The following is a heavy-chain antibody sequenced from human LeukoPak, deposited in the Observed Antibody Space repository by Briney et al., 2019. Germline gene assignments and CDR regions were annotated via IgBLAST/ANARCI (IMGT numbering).Heavy chain of an antibody. CDR2: ISYDGSNK. Sequence: GGSLRLSCAASGFTFSSYWMHWVRQAPGKGLEWVAVISYDGSNKYYADSVKGRFTISRDNSKNTLYLQMNSLRAEDTAVYYCARAAAGEIDYWGQGTLVTVSS. V-gene: IGHV3-30-3*01. D-gene: IGHD6-13*01. CDR3: ARAAAGEIDY. J-gene: IGHJ4*02. CDR1: GFTFSSYW.